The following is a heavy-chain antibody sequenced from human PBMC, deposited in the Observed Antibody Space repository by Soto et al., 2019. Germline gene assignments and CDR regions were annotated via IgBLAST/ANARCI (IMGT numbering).Heavy chain of an antibody. Sequence: GESLKISCKGSGYSFTSYWIGWVRQMPGKGLEWMGIIYPGDSDTRYSPSFQGQVTISADKSISTAYLQWSSLKASDTAMYYCARGLEECTNGVCYFQHWGQGTLVTVSS. CDR2: IYPGDSDT. CDR1: GYSFTSYW. CDR3: ARGLEECTNGVCYFQH. V-gene: IGHV5-51*01. D-gene: IGHD2-8*01. J-gene: IGHJ1*01.